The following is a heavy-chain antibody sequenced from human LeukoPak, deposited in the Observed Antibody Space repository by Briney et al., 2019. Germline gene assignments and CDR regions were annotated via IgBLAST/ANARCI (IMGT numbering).Heavy chain of an antibody. CDR3: ARDGGIVATIRY. CDR2: IIPIFGTA. CDR1: GGTFSSYA. Sequence: ASVKVSCKASGGTFSSYAISWVRQAPGQGLEWMGGIIPIFGTANYAQKFQGRVTITADESTSTAYMELSSLRSEDTAVYYCARDGGIVATIRYWGQGTLVTVSS. D-gene: IGHD5-12*01. V-gene: IGHV1-69*13. J-gene: IGHJ4*02.